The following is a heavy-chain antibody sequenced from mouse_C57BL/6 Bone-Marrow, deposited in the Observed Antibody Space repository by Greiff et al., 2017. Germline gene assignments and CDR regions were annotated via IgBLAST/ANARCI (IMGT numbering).Heavy chain of an antibody. CDR2: IDPSDSYT. Sequence: QVQLQQPGAELVKPGASVKLSCKASGYTFTSYWMQWVKQRPGQGLEWIGEIDPSDSYTNYNQKFKGKATLTVDTSSSTAYMQLSSLTSEDSAVYYCARSGFRWFLRYFDVWGTGTTVTVSS. CDR1: GYTFTSYW. J-gene: IGHJ1*03. V-gene: IGHV1-50*01. CDR3: ARSGFRWFLRYFDV. D-gene: IGHD2-3*01.